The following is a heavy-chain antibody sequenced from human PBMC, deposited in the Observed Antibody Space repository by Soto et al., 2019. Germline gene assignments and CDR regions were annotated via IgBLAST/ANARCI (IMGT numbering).Heavy chain of an antibody. Sequence: SETLSLTCTVSGGSISSSSYYWGWIRQPPGKGLEWIGSIYYSGSTYYNPSLKSRVTISVDTSKNQFSLKLSSVTAADSAVYYCANYHDSSGYYRGYYFDYWGQ. CDR1: GGSISSSSYY. V-gene: IGHV4-39*07. CDR2: IYYSGST. J-gene: IGHJ4*02. D-gene: IGHD3-22*01. CDR3: ANYHDSSGYYRGYYFDY.